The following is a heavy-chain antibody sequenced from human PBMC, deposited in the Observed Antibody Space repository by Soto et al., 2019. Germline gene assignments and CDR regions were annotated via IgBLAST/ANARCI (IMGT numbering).Heavy chain of an antibody. Sequence: GGSLRLSCAASGFTFSSYAMSWVRQAPGKGLEWVSAISGSGGSTYYADSVKGRFTISRDNSKNTLYLQMNSPRAEDTAVYYCAKDKTAVAPSWYYYYGMDVRGQGTTVTVSS. CDR2: ISGSGGST. J-gene: IGHJ6*02. D-gene: IGHD6-19*01. CDR3: AKDKTAVAPSWYYYYGMDV. V-gene: IGHV3-23*01. CDR1: GFTFSSYA.